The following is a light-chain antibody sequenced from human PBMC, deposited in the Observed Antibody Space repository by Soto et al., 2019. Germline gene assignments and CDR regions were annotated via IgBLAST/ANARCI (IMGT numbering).Light chain of an antibody. V-gene: IGKV3-11*01. Sequence: GEXATLXCRGSQTVSSNYFACYQQTPGQAPSLLIYDAYNRAIGIPAKFSGSGSGTDFTLTISSLEPEDFAVYYCQQXNNWPPITXGQGTRLEI. CDR3: QQXNNWPPIT. CDR2: DAY. J-gene: IGKJ5*01. CDR1: QTVSSNY.